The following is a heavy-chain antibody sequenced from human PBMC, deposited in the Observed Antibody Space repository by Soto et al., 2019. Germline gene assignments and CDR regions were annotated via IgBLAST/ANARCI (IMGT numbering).Heavy chain of an antibody. CDR1: GFTVSRSY. D-gene: IGHD1-26*01. J-gene: IGHJ4*02. CDR3: ARGLVGSTTAFDY. Sequence: GGSLRLSCAASGFTVSRSYMSWVRQAPGKGLEWVSTIYTPGSTYYADSVKGRFTISRDNSKNTLYLQMNGLRAEDTAVYYCARGLVGSTTAFDYWGQGTLVTVS. CDR2: IYTPGST. V-gene: IGHV3-53*01.